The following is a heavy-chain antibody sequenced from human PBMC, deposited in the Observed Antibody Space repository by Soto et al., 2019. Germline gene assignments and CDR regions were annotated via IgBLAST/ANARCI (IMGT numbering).Heavy chain of an antibody. J-gene: IGHJ4*02. CDR2: ISGSGGST. CDR3: AKPYSSSSFYFDY. D-gene: IGHD6-6*01. V-gene: IGHV3-23*01. CDR1: GFTFSSYA. Sequence: EVQLLESGGGLVQPGGSLRLSCAASGFTFSSYAMSWVRQAPGKGLEWVSAISGSGGSTYYADSVKGRFTISRDNSKNTLYLQMNSLRAEDTAVYYSAKPYSSSSFYFDYWGQGTLVTVSS.